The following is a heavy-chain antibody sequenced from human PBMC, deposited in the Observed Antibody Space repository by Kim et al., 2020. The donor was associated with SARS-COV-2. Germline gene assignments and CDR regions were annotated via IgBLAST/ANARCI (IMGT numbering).Heavy chain of an antibody. CDR1: GYTFTSYY. Sequence: ASVKVSCKASGYTFTSYYMHWVRQAPGQGLEWMGIINPSGGSTSYAQKFQGRVTMTRDTSTSTVYMELSSLRSEDTAVYYCARDLGYDYVWGSYRPNRYYYYGMDVWGQGTTVTVSS. CDR2: INPSGGST. J-gene: IGHJ6*02. D-gene: IGHD3-16*02. CDR3: ARDLGYDYVWGSYRPNRYYYYGMDV. V-gene: IGHV1-46*01.